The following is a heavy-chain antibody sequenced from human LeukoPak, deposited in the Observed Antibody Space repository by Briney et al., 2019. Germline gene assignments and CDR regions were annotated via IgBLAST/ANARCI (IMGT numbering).Heavy chain of an antibody. J-gene: IGHJ4*02. V-gene: IGHV1-69*13. CDR1: GGTFSSYA. Sequence: SVKVSCKASGGTFSSYAISWVRQAPGQGLEWMGGIIPIFGTANYAQKFQGRVTITADESTSTAYMELSSLRSEDTAVYYCARTRPITIFGVVEPDYWGQGTLVTVSS. D-gene: IGHD3-3*01. CDR2: IIPIFGTA. CDR3: ARTRPITIFGVVEPDY.